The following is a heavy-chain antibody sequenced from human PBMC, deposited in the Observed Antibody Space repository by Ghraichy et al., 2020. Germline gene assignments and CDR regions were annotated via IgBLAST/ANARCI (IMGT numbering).Heavy chain of an antibody. CDR3: AKEAGSGSLNWYFDL. CDR1: GFTFSSYG. Sequence: GGSLRLSCAASGFTFSSYGMHWVRRAPGKGLEWVAFIRYDGSNKYYADSVKGRFTISRDNSKNTLYLQMNSLRAEDTAVYYCAKEAGSGSLNWYFDLWGRGTLVTVSS. CDR2: IRYDGSNK. V-gene: IGHV3-30*02. J-gene: IGHJ2*01. D-gene: IGHD2-15*01.